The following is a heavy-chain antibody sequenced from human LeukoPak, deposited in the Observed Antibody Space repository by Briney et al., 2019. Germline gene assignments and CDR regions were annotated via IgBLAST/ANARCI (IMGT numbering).Heavy chain of an antibody. D-gene: IGHD6-13*01. CDR2: IDGDDDR. V-gene: IGHV2-70*01. CDR1: GFSLRTQKMC. Sequence: SGPALLKPTQSLTLTFSFSGFSLRTQKMCVSWIRQPPGRALEWLALIDGDDDRYYRPSLKTRLTVSKDTSKNQVVLIMTNMDPVDTATYYCARTCSGSRDINFDYWGQGTLVTVSS. CDR3: ARTCSGSRDINFDY. J-gene: IGHJ4*02.